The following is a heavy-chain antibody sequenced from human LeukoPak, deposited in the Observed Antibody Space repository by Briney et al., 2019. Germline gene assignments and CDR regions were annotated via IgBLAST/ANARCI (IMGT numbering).Heavy chain of an antibody. CDR2: IYASGVT. CDR1: GGSISTYY. CDR3: ARHGKGVTYFYTFDI. J-gene: IGHJ3*02. D-gene: IGHD2/OR15-2a*01. V-gene: IGHV4-4*09. Sequence: EPSETLSLTCNVSGGSISTYYWSWIRQPPGKGLEWIGYIYASGVTNYNPSLKSRVTISVDTSNNQFSLKLSSVTAADTAVYYCARHGKGVTYFYTFDIWGQGTVVTVSS.